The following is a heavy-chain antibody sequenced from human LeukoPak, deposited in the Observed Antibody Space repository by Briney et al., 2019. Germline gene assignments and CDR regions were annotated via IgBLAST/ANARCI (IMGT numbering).Heavy chain of an antibody. Sequence: GASVKVSCKVSGYTLTELSMHWVRQAPGKGLEWMGGFDPEDGETIYAQKFQGRVTMTEDTSTDTAYMELRSLRSEDTAVYYCATPVARNYYFDYWGQGTLVTVSS. J-gene: IGHJ4*02. CDR2: FDPEDGET. CDR3: ATPVARNYYFDY. D-gene: IGHD5-12*01. V-gene: IGHV1-24*01. CDR1: GYTLTELS.